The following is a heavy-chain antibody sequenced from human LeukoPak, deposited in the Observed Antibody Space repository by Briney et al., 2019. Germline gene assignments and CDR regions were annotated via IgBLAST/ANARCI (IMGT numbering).Heavy chain of an antibody. CDR1: GVSISSYY. V-gene: IGHV4-59*08. CDR3: ARQHSSGYYYFDY. CDR2: IYYSGSS. J-gene: IGHJ4*02. Sequence: SETLSLTCTVSGVSISSYYWSWFRQSPGNRLEWIGYIYYSGSSNYNPSLKSRVTISVDTSKNRFSLKLSSVTAADTAVYYCARQHSSGYYYFDYWGQGTLVTVSS. D-gene: IGHD3-22*01.